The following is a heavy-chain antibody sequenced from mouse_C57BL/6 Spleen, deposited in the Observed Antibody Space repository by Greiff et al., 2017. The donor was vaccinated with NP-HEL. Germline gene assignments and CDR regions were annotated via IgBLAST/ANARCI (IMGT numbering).Heavy chain of an antibody. Sequence: QVQLQQPGAELVKPGASVKLSCKASGYTFTSYWMHWVKQRPGQGLEWIGMIHPNSGSTNYNEKFKSKATLTVDKSSSTAYMQLSSLTSEDSAVYYCARSPYSNYGYYAMDYWGQGTSVTVSS. D-gene: IGHD2-5*01. V-gene: IGHV1-64*01. J-gene: IGHJ4*01. CDR2: IHPNSGST. CDR1: GYTFTSYW. CDR3: ARSPYSNYGYYAMDY.